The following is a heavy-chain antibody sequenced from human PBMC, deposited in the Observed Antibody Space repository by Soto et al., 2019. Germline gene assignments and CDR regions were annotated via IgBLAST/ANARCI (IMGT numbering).Heavy chain of an antibody. D-gene: IGHD2-21*01. CDR3: SRGGGGGLFDL. CDR2: ISPRTTYK. V-gene: IGHV3-11*06. CDR1: GFTFSDHY. Sequence: QVQLVESGGGLVKPGGSLRLSCASSGFTFSDHYMSWIRRSPGKGLEFLSCISPRTTYKNYADSVKGRFTISRDNAKNSLYLQLNSLRAEDTAIYYCSRGGGGGLFDLWGQGTFVTVSS. J-gene: IGHJ4*02.